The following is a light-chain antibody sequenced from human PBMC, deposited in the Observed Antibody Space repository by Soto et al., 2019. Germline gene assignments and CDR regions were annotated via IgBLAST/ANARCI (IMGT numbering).Light chain of an antibody. J-gene: IGKJ4*01. CDR2: AAS. CDR3: QQYNTAPLT. CDR1: QGISTS. Sequence: DIQMTQSPSSLSASVGDRVTITCRASQGISTSLAWYQQQPGQVPNLLISAASSLQSGVPSRFSGSGSDTDFTLTIISLQPEDVATSFCQQYNTAPLTFGGGTKVGIK. V-gene: IGKV1-27*01.